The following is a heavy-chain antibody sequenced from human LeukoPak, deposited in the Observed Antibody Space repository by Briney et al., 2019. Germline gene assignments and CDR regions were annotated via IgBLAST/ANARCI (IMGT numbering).Heavy chain of an antibody. J-gene: IGHJ6*03. D-gene: IGHD2/OR15-2a*01. CDR3: ARGGKIAGYYYFYMDV. CDR1: GFTFSTYW. Sequence: GGSLRLSCVASGFTFSTYWMSWVRQAPGKGLEWVAHIKQDGSEKYSVESVKGRFTISRDNAKNSLSLQVNSLRAEDTAVYYCARGGKIAGYYYFYMDVWGKGTTVIVSS. V-gene: IGHV3-7*01. CDR2: IKQDGSEK.